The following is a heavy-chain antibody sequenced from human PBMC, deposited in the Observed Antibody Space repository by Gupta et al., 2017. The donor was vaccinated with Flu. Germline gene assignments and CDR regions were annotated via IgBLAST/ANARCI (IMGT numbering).Heavy chain of an antibody. CDR1: GYSISRGFY. V-gene: IGHV4-38-2*01. CDR2: IYHGGVT. J-gene: IGHJ5*02. Sequence: QVQLQESGPGLVRSSETLSLTCAVSGYSISRGFYWGWVRQPPGKGLEWIGSIYHGGVTYYNPSLKSRVTISLDTSKNQFSLRLKSVTAADTAVFYCARGLELPSGRFDPWGQGTLVTVSS. CDR3: ARGLELPSGRFDP. D-gene: IGHD1-26*01.